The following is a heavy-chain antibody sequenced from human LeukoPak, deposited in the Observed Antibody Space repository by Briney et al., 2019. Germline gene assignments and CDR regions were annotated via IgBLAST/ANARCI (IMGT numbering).Heavy chain of an antibody. CDR1: GGSFSPYY. CDR3: ARGGFYCGGDCYVDY. D-gene: IGHD2-21*02. J-gene: IGHJ4*02. V-gene: IGHV4-34*01. CDR2: INHSGST. Sequence: SETLSLTCAVYGGSFSPYYWSWIRQPPGKGLEWIGEINHSGSTNYNPSLKSRVTISVDAPKNQFSLRLSSVTAADTAVYYCARGGFYCGGDCYVDYWGQGALVTVSS.